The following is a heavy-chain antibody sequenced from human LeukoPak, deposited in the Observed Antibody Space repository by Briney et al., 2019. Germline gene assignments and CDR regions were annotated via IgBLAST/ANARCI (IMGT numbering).Heavy chain of an antibody. CDR1: GGTFSSYA. CDR3: ARAPYYYYGMDV. V-gene: IGHV1-69*04. Sequence: SVKVSCKASGGTFSSYAISWVRQAPGQGLEWMGRIIPILGIANYAQKFQGRVTITADKSTSTAYMELSRLRSDDTAVYYCARAPYYYYGMDVWGQGTTVTVSS. CDR2: IIPILGIA. J-gene: IGHJ6*02.